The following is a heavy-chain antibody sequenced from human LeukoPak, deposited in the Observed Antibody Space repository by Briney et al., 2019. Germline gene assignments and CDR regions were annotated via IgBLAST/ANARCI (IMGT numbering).Heavy chain of an antibody. CDR3: ARIVGATGYYFDY. CDR2: IYHSGST. CDR1: GGSISSGGYS. J-gene: IGHJ4*02. V-gene: IGHV4-30-2*01. Sequence: SETLSLTCAVSGGSISSGGYSWSWIRQPPGKGLEWIGYIYHSGSTYYNPSLESRVTISVDRSKNQFSLKLSSVTAADTAVYYCARIVGATGYYFDYWGQGTLVTVSS. D-gene: IGHD1-26*01.